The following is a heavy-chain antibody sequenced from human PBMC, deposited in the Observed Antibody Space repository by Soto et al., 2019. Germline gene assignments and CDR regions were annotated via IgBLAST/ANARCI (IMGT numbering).Heavy chain of an antibody. CDR2: IYNSGST. D-gene: IGHD2-15*01. V-gene: IGHV4-4*07. J-gene: IGHJ6*02. Sequence: SETLSLTCTVYGGSFSSYYWSWIRQPAGKGLEWIGRIYNSGSTNYNPSLKSRVTMSVDTSKNQFSLKLSSVTAADTAVYYCARGEIAATCDCKHYDAMDIWGQGTTVTVSS. CDR1: GGSFSSYY. CDR3: ARGEIAATCDCKHYDAMDI.